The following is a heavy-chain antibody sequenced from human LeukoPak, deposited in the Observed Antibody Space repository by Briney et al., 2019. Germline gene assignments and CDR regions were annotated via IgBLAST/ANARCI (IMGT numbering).Heavy chain of an antibody. V-gene: IGHV4-30-4*01. CDR1: GGSISSGDYS. Sequence: PSETLSLTCTVSGGSISSGDYSWSWIRQPPGKGLEWIGYIYYSGSTYYNPSLKSRVTISVDTSKNQFSLKLSSVTAADTAVYYCARGFSYDILTGTNWFDPWGQGTLVTVSS. D-gene: IGHD3-9*01. J-gene: IGHJ5*02. CDR3: ARGFSYDILTGTNWFDP. CDR2: IYYSGST.